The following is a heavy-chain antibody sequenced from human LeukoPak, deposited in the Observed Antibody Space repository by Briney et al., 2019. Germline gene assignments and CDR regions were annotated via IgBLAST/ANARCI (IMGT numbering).Heavy chain of an antibody. V-gene: IGHV3-23*01. D-gene: IGHD5/OR15-5a*01. CDR2: CSSGGTT. J-gene: IGHJ3*01. CDR1: GFTFTTFP. CDR3: AKRVVRGAFDF. Sequence: GGSLRLSCAASGFTFTTFPMSWVRRAPGKGLEWVSSCSSGGTTYYADSVRGRFTISRDNSKNTLYLQMNSLRAEDRAVYYCAKRVVRGAFDFWGHGTMVAVSS.